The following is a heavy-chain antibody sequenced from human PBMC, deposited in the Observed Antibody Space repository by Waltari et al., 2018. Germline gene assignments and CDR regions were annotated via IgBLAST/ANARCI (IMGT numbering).Heavy chain of an antibody. J-gene: IGHJ4*02. CDR3: AKGSLTSRQGYIDY. Sequence: QVQLVESGGGVVQPGGSLRLSCAASGFTFSSYGMHWVRQAPGKGLEWVAFIRYDGSNKYYADSVKGRFTISRDNSKNTLYLQMNSLRAEDTAVYYCAKGSLTSRQGYIDYWGQGTLVTVSS. CDR1: GFTFSSYG. D-gene: IGHD6-13*01. V-gene: IGHV3-30*02. CDR2: IRYDGSNK.